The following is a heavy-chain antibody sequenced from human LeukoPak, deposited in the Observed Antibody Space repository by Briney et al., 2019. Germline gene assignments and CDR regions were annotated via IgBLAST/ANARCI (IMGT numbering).Heavy chain of an antibody. D-gene: IGHD3-22*01. CDR1: GGSFSGYY. Sequence: PSETLSLTCAVYGGSFSGYYWSWIRQPPGKGLEWIGEIKHSGSTNYNPSLKSRVTISVDTSKNQFSLKLSSVTAADTAVYYCARGPYYYDSSGQSDYWGQGTLVTVSS. CDR2: IKHSGST. J-gene: IGHJ4*02. V-gene: IGHV4-34*01. CDR3: ARGPYYYDSSGQSDY.